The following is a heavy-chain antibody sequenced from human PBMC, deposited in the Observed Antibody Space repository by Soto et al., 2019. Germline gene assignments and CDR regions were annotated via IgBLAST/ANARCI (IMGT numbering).Heavy chain of an antibody. CDR2: IYYSWST. J-gene: IGHJ6*02. Sequence: PSDTLSLTCTVSSGSVSSGSYYWILIRHPPWKGLEWIGYIYYSWSTNYNPSLKSRVTISVDTSKNQFSLKLSSVTAADTAVYYCARARVYRGYYYGMEVWGQGTTVTVSS. V-gene: IGHV4-61*01. CDR1: SGSVSSGSYY. D-gene: IGHD3-10*01. CDR3: ARARVYRGYYYGMEV.